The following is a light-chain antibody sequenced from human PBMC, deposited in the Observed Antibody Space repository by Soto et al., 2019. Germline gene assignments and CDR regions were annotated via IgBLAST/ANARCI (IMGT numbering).Light chain of an antibody. J-gene: IGKJ1*01. V-gene: IGKV1-39*01. Sequence: DIQMTQSPSSLSASVGDRVTITCRASKSISWYLNWYQQKPGKAPKLLIYTESSLQSGVPSRFSGSGSWTDFTLTITSLQPEEVATYYCQQSFSTLWTFGQGTKVEIK. CDR3: QQSFSTLWT. CDR1: KSISWY. CDR2: TES.